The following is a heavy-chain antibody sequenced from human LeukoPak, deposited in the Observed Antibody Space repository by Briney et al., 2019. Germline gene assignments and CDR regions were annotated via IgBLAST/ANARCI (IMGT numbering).Heavy chain of an antibody. D-gene: IGHD3-9*01. V-gene: IGHV3-33*01. CDR3: ASGYDILTGLQADY. Sequence: GGSLRLSCAASGFTFSSYGMHWVRQAPGKGLEWVAVIWYDGSNKYYADSMKGRFTISRDNSKNTLYLQMNSLRAEDTAVYYCASGYDILTGLQADYWGQGTLVTVSS. CDR1: GFTFSSYG. J-gene: IGHJ4*02. CDR2: IWYDGSNK.